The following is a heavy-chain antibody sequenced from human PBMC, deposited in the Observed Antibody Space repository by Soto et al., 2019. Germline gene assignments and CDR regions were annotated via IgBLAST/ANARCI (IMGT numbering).Heavy chain of an antibody. CDR1: GGSISSSSYY. J-gene: IGHJ4*02. Sequence: QLQLQESGPGLVKPSETLSPTCTVSGGSISSSSYYWGWIRQPPGKGLEWIGSTYYSGSTYYNPSLKSRATISVDTSKNQFSLKLSSVTAADTAVYYCARQTGYSSGWYEASLGQFDYWGQGTLVTVSS. CDR2: TYYSGST. V-gene: IGHV4-39*01. CDR3: ARQTGYSSGWYEASLGQFDY. D-gene: IGHD6-19*01.